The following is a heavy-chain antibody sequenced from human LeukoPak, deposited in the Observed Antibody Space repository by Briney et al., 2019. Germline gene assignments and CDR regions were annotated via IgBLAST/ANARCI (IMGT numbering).Heavy chain of an antibody. V-gene: IGHV3-30*04. J-gene: IGHJ6*03. CDR1: GFTFSSYA. D-gene: IGHD1-14*01. CDR3: ARDNHYYMDV. CDR2: ILYDGSNK. Sequence: GGSLRLSCAASGFTFSSYAMHWVRQAPGKGLEWVAVILYDGSNKYYADSVKGRFTISRDNSKNTLYLQMNSLRAEDTAVYYCARDNHYYMDVWGKGTTVTVSS.